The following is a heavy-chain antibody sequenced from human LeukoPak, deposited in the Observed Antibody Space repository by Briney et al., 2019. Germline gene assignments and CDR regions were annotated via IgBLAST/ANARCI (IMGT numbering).Heavy chain of an antibody. CDR3: ARENCSGGSCYSIYYYYYMDV. J-gene: IGHJ6*03. V-gene: IGHV4-59*12. CDR1: GGSISSYY. D-gene: IGHD2-15*01. Sequence: SETLSLTCTVSGGSISSYYWSWIRQPPGKGLEWIGYIYYSGSTNYNPSLKSRVTISVDTSKNQFSLKLSSVTAADTAVYYCARENCSGGSCYSIYYYYYMDVWGKGTTVTVSS. CDR2: IYYSGST.